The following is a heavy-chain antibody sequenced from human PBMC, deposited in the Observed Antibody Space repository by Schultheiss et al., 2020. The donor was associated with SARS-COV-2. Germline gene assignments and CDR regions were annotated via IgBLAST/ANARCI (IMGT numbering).Heavy chain of an antibody. J-gene: IGHJ3*01. CDR1: GYSFTSYW. Sequence: GESLKISCKGSGYSFTSYWIGWVRQMPGKGLEWMGIIYPGDSDTKYNPSFRGQVTISADKSVAAAYLRWNSLKTSDTAMYYCARRVVGPSTHAFDVWGQGTMVTVSS. V-gene: IGHV5-51*01. CDR2: IYPGDSDT. CDR3: ARRVVGPSTHAFDV. D-gene: IGHD1-26*01.